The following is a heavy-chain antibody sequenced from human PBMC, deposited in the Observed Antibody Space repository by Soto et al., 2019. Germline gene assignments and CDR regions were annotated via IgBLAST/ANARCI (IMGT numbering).Heavy chain of an antibody. CDR2: IYYSGST. CDR1: GGSISSGGYY. V-gene: IGHV4-31*03. D-gene: IGHD5-12*01. CDR3: ARATRGHIVEGINNWFDP. Sequence: PSETLSLTCTVSGGSISSGGYYWSWIRQHPGKGLEWIGYIYYSGSTYYNPSLKSRVTISVDTSKDQFSLKLSSVTAADTAVYYCARATRGHIVEGINNWFDPWGQGTLVTVSS. J-gene: IGHJ5*02.